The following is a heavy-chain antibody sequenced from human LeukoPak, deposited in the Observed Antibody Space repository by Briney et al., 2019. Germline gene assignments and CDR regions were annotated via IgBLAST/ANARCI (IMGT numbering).Heavy chain of an antibody. J-gene: IGHJ4*02. CDR1: GFTFGDYA. CDR2: IRSKAYGGTT. V-gene: IGHV3-49*04. CDR3: TRDQTPYY. Sequence: GGSLRLSCTASGFTFGDYAMSWVRQAPGKGLEWVGFIRSKAYGGTTEYAASVKGRFTISRDDSKGIAYLQMNSLKTEDTAVYYCTRDQTPYYWGQGTLVTVSS.